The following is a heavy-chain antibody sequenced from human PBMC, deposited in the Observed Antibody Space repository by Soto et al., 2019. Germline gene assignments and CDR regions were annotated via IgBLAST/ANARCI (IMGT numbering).Heavy chain of an antibody. Sequence: QVQLQESGPGLVKPSQTLSLTCTVSGGSISSGDYYWSWIRQPPGKGLEWIGYIFYSGSTYYNPSLKSRVTISVDTSKSQFSLKLSSVTAADTAVYYCARDPGYDPPYFDLWGRGTLVTVSS. CDR2: IFYSGST. CDR1: GGSISSGDYY. V-gene: IGHV4-30-4*01. D-gene: IGHD5-12*01. J-gene: IGHJ2*01. CDR3: ARDPGYDPPYFDL.